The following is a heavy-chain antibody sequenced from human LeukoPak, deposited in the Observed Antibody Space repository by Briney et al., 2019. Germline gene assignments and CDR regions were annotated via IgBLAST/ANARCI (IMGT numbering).Heavy chain of an antibody. V-gene: IGHV3-21*01. Sequence: GGSLRLSCAASGFILSDYNMNWVRQAPGKGLEWVSFIASSGTYITYADSVKGRFTISRDNDKNSLYLQMNSLSAEDTAVYYCARHLSATARAYDYWGQGILVTVSS. CDR2: IASSGTYI. CDR3: ARHLSATARAYDY. J-gene: IGHJ4*02. CDR1: GFILSDYN. D-gene: IGHD1-26*01.